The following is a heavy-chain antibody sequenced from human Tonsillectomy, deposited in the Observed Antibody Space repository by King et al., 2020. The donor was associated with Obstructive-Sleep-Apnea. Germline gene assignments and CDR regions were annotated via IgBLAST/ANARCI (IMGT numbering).Heavy chain of an antibody. CDR1: GFTGNTNY. J-gene: IGHJ4*02. CDR3: ARDGRGEMATIPGY. D-gene: IGHD5-24*01. Sequence: VQLVESGGGLVQPGGSLRLSCAASGFTGNTNYRSWVLQATGRGLVCVAVIYSGGSTYYADSVNGRLTISRDNSKNTLYLQMNSLRAEDTAVYYCARDGRGEMATIPGYWGQGTLVTVSS. CDR2: IYSGGST. V-gene: IGHV3-66*01.